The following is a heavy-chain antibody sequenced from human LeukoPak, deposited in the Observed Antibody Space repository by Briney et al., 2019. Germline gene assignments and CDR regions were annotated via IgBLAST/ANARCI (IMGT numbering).Heavy chain of an antibody. V-gene: IGHV3-23*01. Sequence: GGSLRLSCAASGFTFSSYAMSRVRQAPGKGLEWVSTISGSGGSTYYADSVKGRFTISRDNSKNTLYLQMNSLRAEDTAVYYCAKILRPYDSSGYYDYWGQGTLVTVSS. J-gene: IGHJ4*02. D-gene: IGHD3-22*01. CDR2: ISGSGGST. CDR3: AKILRPYDSSGYYDY. CDR1: GFTFSSYA.